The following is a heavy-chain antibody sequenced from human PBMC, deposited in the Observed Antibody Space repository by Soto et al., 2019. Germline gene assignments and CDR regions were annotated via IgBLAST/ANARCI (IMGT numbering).Heavy chain of an antibody. CDR1: GFTFSDYY. Sequence: GGSLRLSWAASGFTFSDYYMIWIRQAPGKGLEWVSYISSSGNTISYADSVKGRFTISRDNVKNSLYLQMNSLRAEDTAVYYCARAAGWFDPWGQGTLVTVSS. CDR2: ISSSGNTI. CDR3: ARAAGWFDP. V-gene: IGHV3-11*01. J-gene: IGHJ5*02.